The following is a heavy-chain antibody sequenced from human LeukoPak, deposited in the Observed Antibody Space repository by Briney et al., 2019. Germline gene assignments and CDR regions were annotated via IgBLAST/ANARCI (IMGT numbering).Heavy chain of an antibody. Sequence: GMSLRLSCAASGFTVSSNYMSWVRQAPGKGLEWVSVIYSGGSTYYADSVKGRFTISRDNSKNTLYLQMNSLRAEDTAVYYCASTERLGYYDFWSGYPFYYYGMDVWGQGTTVTVSS. CDR1: GFTVSSNY. V-gene: IGHV3-66*01. J-gene: IGHJ6*02. CDR3: ASTERLGYYDFWSGYPFYYYGMDV. CDR2: IYSGGST. D-gene: IGHD3-3*01.